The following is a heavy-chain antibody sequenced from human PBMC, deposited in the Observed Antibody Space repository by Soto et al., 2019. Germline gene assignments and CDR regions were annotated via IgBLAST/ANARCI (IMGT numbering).Heavy chain of an antibody. V-gene: IGHV3-7*01. Sequence: EVQLVESGGGLVQPGGSLRLSCAASGFTFSSYWMSWVRQAPGKGLEWVANIKQDGSEKYYVDSVKGRFTISRDSAKNSLYLQMNSLRAEDTAVYYCARDGNWGPPSPFDYWGQGTLVTVSS. D-gene: IGHD7-27*01. CDR3: ARDGNWGPPSPFDY. J-gene: IGHJ4*02. CDR2: IKQDGSEK. CDR1: GFTFSSYW.